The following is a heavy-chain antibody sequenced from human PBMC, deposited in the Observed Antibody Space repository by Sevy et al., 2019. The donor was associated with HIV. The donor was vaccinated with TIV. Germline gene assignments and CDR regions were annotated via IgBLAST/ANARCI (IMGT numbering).Heavy chain of an antibody. V-gene: IGHV4-34*01. J-gene: IGHJ5*02. D-gene: IGHD2-2*01. Sequence: SETLSLTCAVHDGSFSGYYWNWIRQLPGKGLEWIGEINESGTTYYNPSLKSRVTISLDTSKKQFSLKLNSVTAVDSAVYFCARSPPVVVVPGAPSWFDPWGQGTLVTVSS. CDR2: INESGTT. CDR3: ARSPPVVVVPGAPSWFDP. CDR1: DGSFSGYY.